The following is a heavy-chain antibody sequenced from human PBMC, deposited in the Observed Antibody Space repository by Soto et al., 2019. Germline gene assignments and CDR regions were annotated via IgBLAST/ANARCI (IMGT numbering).Heavy chain of an antibody. CDR1: GGSISSSY. V-gene: IGHV4-59*08. D-gene: IGHD1-26*01. CDR3: ATHSGSSQGGDAFDI. CDR2: IYKSGAT. J-gene: IGHJ3*02. Sequence: QVQLQESGPGLVKPSGTLSLTCTVSGGSISSSYWSWIRQPPGNGLEWIGYIYKSGATSYNPSLQSRVTHSTATSKNQLSLNLGSVTAADTAVYYCATHSGSSQGGDAFDIWGQGTMVIVSS.